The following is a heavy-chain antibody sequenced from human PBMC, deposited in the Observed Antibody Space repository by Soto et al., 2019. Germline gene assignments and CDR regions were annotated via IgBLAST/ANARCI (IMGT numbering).Heavy chain of an antibody. CDR1: GGSIISYY. CDR3: ARTLDTAVEKEYYFDY. Sequence: PSETLSLTCTVSGGSIISYYWSWIRQPPGKGLEWIGYIYYSGSTNYNPSLKSRVTISVDTSKNQFSLKLSSVTAADTAVYYCARTLDTAVEKEYYFDYWGQGTLVTVSS. CDR2: IYYSGST. D-gene: IGHD5-18*01. J-gene: IGHJ4*02. V-gene: IGHV4-59*01.